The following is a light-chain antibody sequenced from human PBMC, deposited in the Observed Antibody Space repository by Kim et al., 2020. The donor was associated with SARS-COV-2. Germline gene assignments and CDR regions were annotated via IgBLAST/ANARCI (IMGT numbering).Light chain of an antibody. V-gene: IGLV2-14*01. CDR2: EVD. CDR3: SSYIRGSTNYV. CDR1: SSDFGGYKY. J-gene: IGLJ1*01. Sequence: QSITISCTGTSSDFGGYKYVSWYQQHPGKAPKLVIYEVDNRPSGVSIRFSGSKSGNTASLTISGLQAEDEADYYCSSYIRGSTNYVFGTGTKVTVL.